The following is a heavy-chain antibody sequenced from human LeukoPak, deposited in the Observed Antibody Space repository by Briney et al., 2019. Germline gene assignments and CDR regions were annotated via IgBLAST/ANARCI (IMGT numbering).Heavy chain of an antibody. V-gene: IGHV4-59*08. D-gene: IGHD1-26*01. CDR3: ARHSGSYYYFDY. J-gene: IGHJ4*02. CDR2: IYYSGST. Sequence: ASETLSLTCTVSGGSISSYYWSWIRQPPGKGLEWIGYIYYSGSTNYNPSLKSRVTISVDTSKNQFSLKLSSVTAADTAVYYCARHSGSYYYFDYWGREPWSPSPQ. CDR1: GGSISSYY.